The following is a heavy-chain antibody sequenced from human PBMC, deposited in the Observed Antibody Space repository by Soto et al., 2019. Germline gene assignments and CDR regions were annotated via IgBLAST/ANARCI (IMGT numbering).Heavy chain of an antibody. D-gene: IGHD2-2*01. Sequence: PGGSLRLSCAASGFTFSSYSMNWVRQAPGKGLEWVAVISYDGSNKYYADSVKGRFTISRDNSKNTLYLQMNSLRAEDTAVYYCAKEKISTSCCNWFDPWGQGTLVTVSS. CDR2: ISYDGSNK. J-gene: IGHJ5*02. V-gene: IGHV3-30*18. CDR1: GFTFSSYS. CDR3: AKEKISTSCCNWFDP.